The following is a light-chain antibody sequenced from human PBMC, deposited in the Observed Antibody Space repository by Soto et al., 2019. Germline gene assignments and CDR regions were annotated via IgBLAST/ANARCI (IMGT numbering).Light chain of an antibody. CDR3: GTWDTSLSAVV. V-gene: IGLV1-51*01. J-gene: IGLJ2*01. Sequence: QSVLTQPPSVSAAPGQKVTISCSGSFSNIGKNYVSWYQRLPGTAPKLLLYDNNERSSGIPDRFSGSKSGTSATLGIAGLQTGDEADYYCGTWDTSLSAVVFGGGTKLTVL. CDR2: DNN. CDR1: FSNIGKNY.